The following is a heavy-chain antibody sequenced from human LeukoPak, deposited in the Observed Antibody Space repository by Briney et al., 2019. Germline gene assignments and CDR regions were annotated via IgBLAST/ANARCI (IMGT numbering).Heavy chain of an antibody. V-gene: IGHV4-59*01. CDR3: ARLPMAVTPHVDY. CDR1: GGSITSYY. Sequence: AETLSLTCTVSGGSITSYYRSWIRQSPGKGLEWIGFMYYSGTTNYNPSLKSRVTISLGMSKNQFSLKLSSVTAADTAVYYCARLPMAVTPHVDYWGQGTLVTVSS. D-gene: IGHD2-21*02. J-gene: IGHJ4*02. CDR2: MYYSGTT.